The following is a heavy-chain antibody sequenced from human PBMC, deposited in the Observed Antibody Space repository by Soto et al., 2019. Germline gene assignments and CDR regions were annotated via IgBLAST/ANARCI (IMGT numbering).Heavy chain of an antibody. CDR1: GFAFSSYA. CDR2: ISGSGGST. CDR3: AKSSGWDFYYYYMDV. D-gene: IGHD6-19*01. V-gene: IGHV3-23*01. J-gene: IGHJ6*03. Sequence: PGGSLRLSCAASGFAFSSYAMSWVRQAPGKGLEWVSAISGSGGSTYYADSVKGRFTISRDNSKNTLYLQMNSLRAEDTAVYYCAKSSGWDFYYYYMDVWGKGTTVTVSS.